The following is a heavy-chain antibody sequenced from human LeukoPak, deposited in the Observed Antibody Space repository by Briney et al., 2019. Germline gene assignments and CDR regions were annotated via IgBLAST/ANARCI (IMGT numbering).Heavy chain of an antibody. CDR3: ARGFWSGYYKDY. CDR1: GFTFSNAW. J-gene: IGHJ4*02. CDR2: IKSKTDGGTT. D-gene: IGHD3-3*01. Sequence: GGSLRLSCAASGFTFSNAWMSWVRQAPGKGLEWVGRIKSKTDGGTTDYAAPVKGRFTISRDDSKNTLYLQMNSLRAEDTAVYYCARGFWSGYYKDYWGQGTLVTVSS. V-gene: IGHV3-15*01.